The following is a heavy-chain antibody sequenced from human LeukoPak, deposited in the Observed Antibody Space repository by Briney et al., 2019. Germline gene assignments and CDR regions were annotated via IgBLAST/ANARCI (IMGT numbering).Heavy chain of an antibody. J-gene: IGHJ4*02. CDR3: ARDLRRRGFDY. D-gene: IGHD3-10*01. CDR1: GGSISSYY. Sequence: PSETLSLTCTVSGGSISSYYWSWIRKPPGKGLEWIGYIYYSGSTNYNPSLKSRVTISVDTSKTQFSLKLSSVTAADTAVYYCARDLRRRGFDYWGQGTLVTVSS. CDR2: IYYSGST. V-gene: IGHV4-59*01.